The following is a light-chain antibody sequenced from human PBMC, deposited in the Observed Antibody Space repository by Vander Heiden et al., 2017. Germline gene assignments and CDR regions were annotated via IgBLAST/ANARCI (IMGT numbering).Light chain of an antibody. CDR3: ATWDDSLNDWV. CDR1: SSDTGSKS. CDR2: RDD. J-gene: IGLJ3*02. Sequence: QSVLTQPPSASGTPGQRVTISRSGSSSDTGSKSVDWYQQFPGTAPKLLIYRDDQRPSGVPGRFSGSKSGSSASLAISGLQSEDEAEYYCATWDDSLNDWVFGGGTKLTVL. V-gene: IGLV1-44*01.